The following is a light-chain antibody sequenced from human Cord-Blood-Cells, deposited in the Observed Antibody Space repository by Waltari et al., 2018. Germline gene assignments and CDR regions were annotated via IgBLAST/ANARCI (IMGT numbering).Light chain of an antibody. CDR1: SSDVGGYNY. V-gene: IGLV2-8*01. CDR3: SSYAGSNNWV. CDR2: EVS. J-gene: IGLJ3*02. Sequence: QSALTQPPSASGSPGQSVTISCTGTSSDVGGYNYVSWYQQHPGKAPKLMIYEVSKRPSVVPDRFSGSKSCNTASLTVSGLQAEDEADYYCSSYAGSNNWVFGGGTKLTVL.